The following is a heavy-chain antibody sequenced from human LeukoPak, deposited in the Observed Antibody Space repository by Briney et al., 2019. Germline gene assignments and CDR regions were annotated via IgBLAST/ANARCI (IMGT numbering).Heavy chain of an antibody. J-gene: IGHJ5*02. Sequence: SETLSLTCTVSGGSISSSSYYWGWIRQPPGKGLEWIGSIYYSGSTYYNPSLKSRVTISGDTSKNQFSLKLSSVTAADTAVYYCAREPSTGRHDYYDSSGYPNWFDPWGQGTLVTVSS. D-gene: IGHD3-22*01. CDR3: AREPSTGRHDYYDSSGYPNWFDP. CDR2: IYYSGST. V-gene: IGHV4-39*07. CDR1: GGSISSSSYY.